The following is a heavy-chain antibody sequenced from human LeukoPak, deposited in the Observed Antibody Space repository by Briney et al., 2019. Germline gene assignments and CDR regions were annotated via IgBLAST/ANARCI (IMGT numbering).Heavy chain of an antibody. J-gene: IGHJ3*02. CDR2: IIPIFGTA. CDR3: ARAANGDYGTFDI. D-gene: IGHD4-17*01. Sequence: SVKVSCKASGGTFSSYAISWARQAPGQGLEWMGGIIPIFGTANYAQKFQGRVTITADKSTSTAYMELSSLRSEDTAVYYCARAANGDYGTFDIWGQGTMVTVSS. CDR1: GGTFSSYA. V-gene: IGHV1-69*06.